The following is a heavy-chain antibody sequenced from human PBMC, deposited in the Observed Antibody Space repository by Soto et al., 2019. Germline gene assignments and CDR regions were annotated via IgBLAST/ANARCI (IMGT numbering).Heavy chain of an antibody. Sequence: ASLKVPCKPSGYTFTGYYMHWVPQAPGPGLEWVGWINVNSPRTNYAQKFQGRVTMTRDTCSSTAYMELSRLRSDDTAVYYCAREAPLPYFDYWGQGTLVTVSS. CDR1: GYTFTGYY. D-gene: IGHD2-15*01. V-gene: IGHV1-2*02. J-gene: IGHJ4*02. CDR3: AREAPLPYFDY. CDR2: INVNSPRT.